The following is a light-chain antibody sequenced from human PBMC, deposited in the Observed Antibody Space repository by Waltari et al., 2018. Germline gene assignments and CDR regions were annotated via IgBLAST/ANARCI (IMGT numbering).Light chain of an antibody. CDR1: SSDVGIYNL. CDR2: EGS. V-gene: IGLV2-23*01. CDR3: CSYAGSSWV. J-gene: IGLJ3*02. Sequence: QSALTQPASVSGSPGQSITISCTGTSSDVGIYNLVSWYQQHPGKAPKRMMYEGSKRPSGVSNRFSGSKSGNTASLTISGLQAEDEADYYCCSYAGSSWVFGGGTKLTVL.